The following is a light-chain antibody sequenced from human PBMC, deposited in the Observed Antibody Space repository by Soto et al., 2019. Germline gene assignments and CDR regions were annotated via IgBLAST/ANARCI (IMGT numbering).Light chain of an antibody. V-gene: IGLV1-40*01. J-gene: IGLJ2*01. CDR2: SNN. CDR1: SSNIGAGYD. Sequence: QSVLTQPPSVSGAPGQRITISCTGSSSNIGAGYDVHRYQQFPGTAPKLLLYSNNNRPSGVPDRFSGSKSGTSASLAITGLRAEDEADYYCQSYDFSLSGSAVFGGGTKLTVL. CDR3: QSYDFSLSGSAV.